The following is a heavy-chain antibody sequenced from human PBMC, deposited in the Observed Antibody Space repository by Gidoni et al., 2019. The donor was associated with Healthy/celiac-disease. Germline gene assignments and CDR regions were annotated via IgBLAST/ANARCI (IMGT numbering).Heavy chain of an antibody. V-gene: IGHV3-30*18. J-gene: IGHJ4*02. CDR1: GFTFSRSG. CDR2: ISYDGSNK. D-gene: IGHD1-26*01. Sequence: QVQLVESGGGVVQPGRSLRLSCAASGFTFSRSGMHWVRQAPGKGLEWVEVISYDGSNKYYADSVKGRFTISRDNSKNTLYLQMNSLRAEDTAVYYCAKGTWEPAYGAPAFDYWGQGTLVTVSS. CDR3: AKGTWEPAYGAPAFDY.